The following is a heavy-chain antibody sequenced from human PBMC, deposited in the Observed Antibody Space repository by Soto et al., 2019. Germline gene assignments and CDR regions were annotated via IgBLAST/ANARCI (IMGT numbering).Heavy chain of an antibody. V-gene: IGHV3-23*01. CDR2: ILGGGAST. J-gene: IGHJ4*02. D-gene: IGHD2-15*01. Sequence: LRLSCAASGFTFSTYVMNWVRQAPGQGLEWVSSILGGGASTYYADSVRGRFTISRDNSKNTLYLQMNSLRVEDTAVYYCARDGYCSGGSCYSVPVFDYWGQGTLVTVSS. CDR1: GFTFSTYV. CDR3: ARDGYCSGGSCYSVPVFDY.